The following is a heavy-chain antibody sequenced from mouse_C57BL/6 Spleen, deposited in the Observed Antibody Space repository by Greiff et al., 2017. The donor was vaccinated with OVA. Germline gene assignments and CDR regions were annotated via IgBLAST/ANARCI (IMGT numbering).Heavy chain of an antibody. CDR2: INPSSGYT. CDR1: GYTFTSYW. D-gene: IGHD1-1*01. CDR3: ARGDIITTVVARAMDY. V-gene: IGHV1-7*01. Sequence: VNLVESGAELAKPGASVKLSCKASGYTFTSYWMHWVKQRPGQGLEWIGYINPSSGYTKYNQKFKDKATLTADKSSSTAYMQLSSLTYEDSAVYYCARGDIITTVVARAMDYWGQGTSVTVSS. J-gene: IGHJ4*01.